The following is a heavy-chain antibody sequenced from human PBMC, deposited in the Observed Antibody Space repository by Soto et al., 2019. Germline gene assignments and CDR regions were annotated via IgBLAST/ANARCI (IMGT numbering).Heavy chain of an antibody. D-gene: IGHD2-2*02. CDR2: INPSGGST. CDR1: GYTFTSHY. J-gene: IGHJ5*02. Sequence: ASVKVSCKASGYTFTSHYMHWVRQAPGQGLEWMGIINPSGGSTSYAQKFQGRVTMTRDTSTSTVYMELSSLRSEDTAVYYCARGIVVVPAAIRGSWFDPWGQGTLVTVSS. V-gene: IGHV1-46*01. CDR3: ARGIVVVPAAIRGSWFDP.